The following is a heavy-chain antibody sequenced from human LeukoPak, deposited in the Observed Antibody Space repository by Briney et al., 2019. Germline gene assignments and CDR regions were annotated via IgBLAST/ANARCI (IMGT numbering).Heavy chain of an antibody. CDR1: GSTFSSYW. D-gene: IGHD3/OR15-3a*01. CDR2: INHDGSEL. V-gene: IGHV3-7*01. Sequence: PGGSLRLSCAASGSTFSSYWMSWVRQAPGKGLEWVAIINHDGSELYYVGSARGRFTVSRDNSKKSVYLQMNSLRVEDTAVYYCARDDLVRDRYDYVDYWGQGTLVTVSS. CDR3: ARDDLVRDRYDYVDY. J-gene: IGHJ4*02.